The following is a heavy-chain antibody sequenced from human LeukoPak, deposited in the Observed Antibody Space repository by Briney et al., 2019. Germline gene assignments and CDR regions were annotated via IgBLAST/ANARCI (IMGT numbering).Heavy chain of an antibody. V-gene: IGHV1-18*04. CDR1: GYTFTKYG. Sequence: ASVKVSCKASGYTFTKYGVSWVRQAPGQGLEWIGWINANNGNINYAQNLQGRVTVTTDTSTSTAYMELRRLRSDDTAVYYCARDIDYNIDYWGQGTLVTVSS. CDR3: ARDIDYNIDY. D-gene: IGHD3-9*01. CDR2: INANNGNI. J-gene: IGHJ4*02.